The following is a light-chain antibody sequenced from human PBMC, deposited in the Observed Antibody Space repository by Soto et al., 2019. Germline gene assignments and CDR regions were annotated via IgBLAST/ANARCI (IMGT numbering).Light chain of an antibody. Sequence: EIVMTQSPATLSVSPGARATLSCRASQSVSSNLAWYQQKPGQTPRLLIYGASTRATVIPARFSGSGSGTEFTLTISTLQSEDFAVYYCQHYYNWPFTFGPGTKVDIK. CDR2: GAS. CDR3: QHYYNWPFT. J-gene: IGKJ3*01. V-gene: IGKV3D-15*01. CDR1: QSVSSN.